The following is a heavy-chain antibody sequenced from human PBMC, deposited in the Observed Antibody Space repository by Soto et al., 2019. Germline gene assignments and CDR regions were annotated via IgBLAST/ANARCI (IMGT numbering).Heavy chain of an antibody. Sequence: SETLSLTCTPSGGAISRYYWTWIRQPPGTGQEWIGYIYYSGSTNYNPSLKSRVTISVDTSKNQSSLKLSYVTAADTAVYYCARVGIAADGTEAWFDPWGQGTLVTV. CDR2: IYYSGST. CDR1: GGAISRYY. J-gene: IGHJ5*02. V-gene: IGHV4-59*01. D-gene: IGHD6-13*01. CDR3: ARVGIAADGTEAWFDP.